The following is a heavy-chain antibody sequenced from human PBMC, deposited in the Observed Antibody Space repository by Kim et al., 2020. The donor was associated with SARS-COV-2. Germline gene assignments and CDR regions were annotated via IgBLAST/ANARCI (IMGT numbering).Heavy chain of an antibody. Sequence: SETLSLTCAVYGGSFSGYYWSWIRQPPGKGLEWIGEINHSGSTNYNPSLKSRVTISVDTSKNQFSLKLSSVTAADTAVYYCARGVVRGVIMDFDYWGQGTLVTVSS. D-gene: IGHD3-10*01. V-gene: IGHV4-34*01. J-gene: IGHJ4*02. CDR3: ARGVVRGVIMDFDY. CDR2: INHSGST. CDR1: GGSFSGYY.